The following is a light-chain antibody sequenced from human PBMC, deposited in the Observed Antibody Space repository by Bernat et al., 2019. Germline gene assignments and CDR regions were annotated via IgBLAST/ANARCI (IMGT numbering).Light chain of an antibody. CDR3: QVWDSGTDHYV. Sequence: SYVLSQPASVSVAPRETARITCWGNNIGTKGVHWYQQRPGQAPVLVISSQNDRPSGIPERFSASNSGDTATLTISSVEAGDEADYYCQVWDSGTDHYVFGSGTKVTVL. V-gene: IGLV3-21*04. CDR1: NIGTKG. CDR2: SQN. J-gene: IGLJ1*01.